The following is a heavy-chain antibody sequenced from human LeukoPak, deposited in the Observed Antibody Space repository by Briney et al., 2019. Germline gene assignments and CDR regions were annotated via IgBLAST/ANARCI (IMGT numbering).Heavy chain of an antibody. CDR2: ITPNSGGT. D-gene: IGHD1-26*01. CDR1: GYTFTGYY. CDR3: ARLNVGASRGYFDY. V-gene: IGHV1-2*06. J-gene: IGHJ4*02. Sequence: GASLKGSCKTSGYTFTGYYMHWVRQAPGQGLECMGRITPNSGGTNYAQKFQGRVTMTRDTSISTAYTELSRLRSDDRAVYYCARLNVGASRGYFDYWGQGTLVTVSS.